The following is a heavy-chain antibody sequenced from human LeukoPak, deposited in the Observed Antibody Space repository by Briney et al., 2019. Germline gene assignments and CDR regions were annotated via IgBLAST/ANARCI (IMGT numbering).Heavy chain of an antibody. CDR2: TSSSDAGA. D-gene: IGHD3-22*01. J-gene: IGHJ4*02. Sequence: GGSLRLSCAASGFTLSTYAMSWVRQTPGKGLEWVAATSSSDAGAYHADSVRGRFTISRDNSKNTLYLQMNSLRAEDTAVYYCAEGITMIVVVIDYWGQGTLVTVSS. CDR3: AEGITMIVVVIDY. CDR1: GFTLSTYA. V-gene: IGHV3-23*01.